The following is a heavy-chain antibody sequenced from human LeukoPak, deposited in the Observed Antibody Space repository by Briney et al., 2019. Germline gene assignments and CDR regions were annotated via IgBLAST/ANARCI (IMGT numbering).Heavy chain of an antibody. V-gene: IGHV4-31*03. CDR2: IYSGST. CDR3: ARSRVDSSGYSNWFDP. Sequence: SQTLSLTCTVSGGSISSGGYYWSWIRQHPGKGLEWIGYIYSGSTYYNPSLKSRVTISVDTSKNQFSLKLSSVTAADTAVYYCARSRVDSSGYSNWFDPWGQGTLVTVSS. D-gene: IGHD3-22*01. J-gene: IGHJ5*02. CDR1: GGSISSGGYY.